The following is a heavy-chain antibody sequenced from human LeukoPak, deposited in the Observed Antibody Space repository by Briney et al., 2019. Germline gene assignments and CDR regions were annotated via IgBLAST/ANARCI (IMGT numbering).Heavy chain of an antibody. CDR1: GFTFSSYS. V-gene: IGHV3-21*01. Sequence: GGSLRLSCAASGFTFSSYSMNWVRQAPGKGLEWVSSISSSSSYIYYADSVKGRFTISRDNAKNSLYLQMNRLRAEDTAVYYCVGGGVYCSSSSCYAEGFWGQGTLVTVSS. CDR2: ISSSSSYI. J-gene: IGHJ4*02. D-gene: IGHD2-2*01. CDR3: VGGGVYCSSSSCYAEGF.